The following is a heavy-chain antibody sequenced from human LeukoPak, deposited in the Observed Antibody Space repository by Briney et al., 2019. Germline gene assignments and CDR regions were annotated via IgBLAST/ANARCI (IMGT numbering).Heavy chain of an antibody. CDR3: ARGRRKAAAGTWFDP. D-gene: IGHD6-13*01. J-gene: IGHJ5*02. Sequence: PSETLSLTCAVYGGFFSGYYWSWIRQPPGKGLEWIGEINHSGSTNYNPSLKSRVTISVDTSKNQFSLKLSSVTAADTAVYYCARGRRKAAAGTWFDPWGQGTLVTVSS. CDR1: GGFFSGYY. V-gene: IGHV4-34*01. CDR2: INHSGST.